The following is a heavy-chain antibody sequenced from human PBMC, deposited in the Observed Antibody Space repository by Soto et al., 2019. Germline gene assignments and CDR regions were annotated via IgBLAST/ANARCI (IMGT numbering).Heavy chain of an antibody. CDR1: GYTFTSYG. V-gene: IGHV1-18*04. CDR3: ARWGLAVAGPHDAFDI. CDR2: ISAYNGNT. J-gene: IGHJ3*02. D-gene: IGHD6-19*01. Sequence: ASVKVSCKASGYTFTSYGISWVRQAPGQGLEWMGWISAYNGNTNYAQKLQGRVTMTTDTSTSTAYMELRSLRSDDTAVYDCARWGLAVAGPHDAFDIWGQWTMVTVSS.